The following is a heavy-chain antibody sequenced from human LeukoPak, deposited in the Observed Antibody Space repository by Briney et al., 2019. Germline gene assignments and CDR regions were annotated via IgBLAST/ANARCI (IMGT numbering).Heavy chain of an antibody. CDR3: ARGSGYDVYYYYYMDV. CDR2: INPNSGGT. D-gene: IGHD5-12*01. CDR1: GYTFTGYY. J-gene: IGHJ6*03. Sequence: ASVKVSCKASGYTFTGYYMHWVRQAPGQGLEWMGWINPNSGGTNYAQKFQGRVTMTRNTSISTAYMELSSLRSEDTAVYYCARGSGYDVYYYYYMDVWGKGTTVTISS. V-gene: IGHV1-2*02.